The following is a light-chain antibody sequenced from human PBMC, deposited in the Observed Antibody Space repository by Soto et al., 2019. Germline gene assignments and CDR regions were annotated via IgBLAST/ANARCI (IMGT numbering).Light chain of an antibody. CDR2: EVN. CDR1: SSDVGGYDY. Sequence: QSVLTQPASVSGSPGQSITISCTGTSSDVGGYDYVSWYQLHPGKAPKLMVFEVNNRPSGVSYRFSGSKSGNTASLTISGLQAEDEADYYCSSYTSGSTPYVFGTGTKVTVL. CDR3: SSYTSGSTPYV. J-gene: IGLJ1*01. V-gene: IGLV2-14*01.